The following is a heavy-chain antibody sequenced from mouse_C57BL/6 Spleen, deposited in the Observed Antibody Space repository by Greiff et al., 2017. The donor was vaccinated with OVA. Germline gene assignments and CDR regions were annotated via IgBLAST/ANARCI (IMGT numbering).Heavy chain of an antibody. CDR2: IDPSDSYT. J-gene: IGHJ4*01. D-gene: IGHD1-1*01. CDR3: AREETVVASMDY. Sequence: VQLQQPGAELVMPGASVKLSCKASGYTFTSYWMHWVKQRPGQGLEWIGEIDPSDSYTNYNQKFKGKSTLTVDKSSSTAYMQLSSLTSEDSAVYYCAREETVVASMDYWGQGTSVTVSS. V-gene: IGHV1-69*01. CDR1: GYTFTSYW.